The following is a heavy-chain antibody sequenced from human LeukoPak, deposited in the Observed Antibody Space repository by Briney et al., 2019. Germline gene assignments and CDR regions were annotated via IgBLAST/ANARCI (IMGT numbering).Heavy chain of an antibody. CDR3: ARVPGSSRWIEAFDI. V-gene: IGHV1-46*01. CDR1: GYTFTDYY. CDR2: INPSGGST. J-gene: IGHJ3*02. D-gene: IGHD6-13*01. Sequence: SVKVSCKASGYTFTDYYMHWVRQAPGQGLEWMGMINPSGGSTSYAQKFQGRVTMTRDTSTSTLYMELSSLASEDTAVYFCARVPGSSRWIEAFDIWGQGTLVTVSS.